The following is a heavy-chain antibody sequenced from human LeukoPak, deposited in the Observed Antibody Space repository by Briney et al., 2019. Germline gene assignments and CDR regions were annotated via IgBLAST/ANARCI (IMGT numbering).Heavy chain of an antibody. CDR3: ARQRYSGSYYFDY. V-gene: IGHV4-59*08. CDR2: IYYSGST. D-gene: IGHD1-26*01. J-gene: IGHJ4*02. CDR1: GGSITSYY. Sequence: SETLSLTCTVSGGSITSYYWSWIRQPPGKGLEWIGYIYYSGSTNYNPSLKSRVTISVDTSKNQFSLKLSSVTAADTAVCYCARQRYSGSYYFDYWGQGTLVTVSS.